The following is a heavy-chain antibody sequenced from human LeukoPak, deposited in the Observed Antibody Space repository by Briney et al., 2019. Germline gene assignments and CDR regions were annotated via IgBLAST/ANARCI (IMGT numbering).Heavy chain of an antibody. V-gene: IGHV3-33*01. CDR3: ARSSEIAAPFDP. CDR2: IWYDGSNK. Sequence: GRSLRLSCAASGFTFSSYGMHWVRQAPGKGLEGVAVIWYDGSNKYYADSVKGRFTISRDNSKNTLYLQMNSLRAEDTAVYYCARSSEIAAPFDPWGQGTLVTVSS. CDR1: GFTFSSYG. J-gene: IGHJ5*02. D-gene: IGHD3-10*01.